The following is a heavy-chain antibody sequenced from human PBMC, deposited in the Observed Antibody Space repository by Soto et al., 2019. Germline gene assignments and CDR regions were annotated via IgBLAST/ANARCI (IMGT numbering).Heavy chain of an antibody. Sequence: PVGSLRLSCAASGFTFSSYGMHWVRQAPDKGLEWVAVIWYDGSNKYYADSVKGRFTISRDNSENTLYLEMNSLRAEDTAVYYCARNLRGYCSGGSCYQGPCGYWGQGTLVTVSS. D-gene: IGHD2-15*01. J-gene: IGHJ4*02. CDR3: ARNLRGYCSGGSCYQGPCGY. CDR2: IWYDGSNK. CDR1: GFTFSSYG. V-gene: IGHV3-33*01.